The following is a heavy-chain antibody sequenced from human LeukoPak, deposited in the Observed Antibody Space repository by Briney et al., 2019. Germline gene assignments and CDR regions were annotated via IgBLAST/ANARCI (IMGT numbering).Heavy chain of an antibody. CDR3: ARGGYNPPRLEY. Sequence: GGSLRLSCAASGFTFSSYAMSWFRQAQGKGLEGVTGISGSGGSTYYADSVKGRFTISRDNSKNTLYVQLNSLRGEDTAVYYCARGGYNPPRLEYWGQGTLVTVSS. V-gene: IGHV3-23*01. D-gene: IGHD3-16*01. CDR2: ISGSGGST. CDR1: GFTFSSYA. J-gene: IGHJ4*02.